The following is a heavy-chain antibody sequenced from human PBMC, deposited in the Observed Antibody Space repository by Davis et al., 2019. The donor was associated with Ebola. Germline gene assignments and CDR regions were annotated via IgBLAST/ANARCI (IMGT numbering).Heavy chain of an antibody. CDR2: IYYSGST. CDR3: AISPAPTYYYGMDV. V-gene: IGHV4-39*01. D-gene: IGHD2-2*01. Sequence: PSETLSLTCTVSGGSISSSSYYWGWIRQPPGKGLEWIGSIYYSGSTYYNPSLKSRLTISVDTSKNQFSLKLSSVTAADTAVYYCAISPAPTYYYGMDVWGQGTTVTVSS. CDR1: GGSISSSSYY. J-gene: IGHJ6*02.